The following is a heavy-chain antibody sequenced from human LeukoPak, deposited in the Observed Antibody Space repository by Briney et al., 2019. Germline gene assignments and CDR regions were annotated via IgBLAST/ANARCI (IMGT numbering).Heavy chain of an antibody. CDR1: GFTFSSYS. J-gene: IGHJ4*02. V-gene: IGHV3-21*01. D-gene: IGHD3-22*01. Sequence: GGSLRLSCAASGFTFSSYSMNWVRQAPGEGLEWVSSISSSSSYIYYADSVKGRFTISRDNAKNSLYLQMNSLRAEDTAVYYCARDPSDYYDSSGSSHHFDYWGQGTLVTVSS. CDR3: ARDPSDYYDSSGSSHHFDY. CDR2: ISSSSSYI.